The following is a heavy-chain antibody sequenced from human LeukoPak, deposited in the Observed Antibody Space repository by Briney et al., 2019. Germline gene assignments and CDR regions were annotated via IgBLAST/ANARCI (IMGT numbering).Heavy chain of an antibody. V-gene: IGHV3-11*06. J-gene: IGHJ4*02. CDR3: AVAVAGSYFDY. CDR2: ISSCSIYT. D-gene: IGHD6-19*01. CDR1: GFTPSEYY. Sequence: GGSLRLSCAASGFTPSEYYMSWIREAPGQGREWGSYISSCSIYTNSANSVKGRFTTSRDNAHKSLYLQMNGLSADDTAVYYCAVAVAGSYFDYWGQGTLVTVSS.